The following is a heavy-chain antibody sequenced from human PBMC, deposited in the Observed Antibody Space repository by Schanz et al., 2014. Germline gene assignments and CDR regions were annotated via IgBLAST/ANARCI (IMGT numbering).Heavy chain of an antibody. J-gene: IGHJ2*01. Sequence: EVQLAESGGGLVKPGGSLRLSCAASGFTFSSYAMSWVRQAPGKGLEWVSAISGSGGSTYYADSVKGRFTISRDNSRSTMYLQMNSLRAEDTAVYFCAKDLGVDCGDGCFNWYFDLWGRGTLVTVSS. CDR3: AKDLGVDCGDGCFNWYFDL. D-gene: IGHD2-21*02. CDR2: ISGSGGST. CDR1: GFTFSSYA. V-gene: IGHV3-23*04.